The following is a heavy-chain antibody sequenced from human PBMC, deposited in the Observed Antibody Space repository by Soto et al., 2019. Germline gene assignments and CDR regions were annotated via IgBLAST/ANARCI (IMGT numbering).Heavy chain of an antibody. V-gene: IGHV3-74*01. J-gene: IGHJ4*02. D-gene: IGHD2-15*01. Sequence: EVQLVESGGDLVQPGGSLRLSCVASGLSFSSYWIHWVRHVPGKGLVWVSRINGAGSNTDYADSVKGRFTISRDNTKNTLYLQMNSLRADDTAVYYCARDHFGGNTDYWGQGTLVTVSS. CDR3: ARDHFGGNTDY. CDR2: INGAGSNT. CDR1: GLSFSSYW.